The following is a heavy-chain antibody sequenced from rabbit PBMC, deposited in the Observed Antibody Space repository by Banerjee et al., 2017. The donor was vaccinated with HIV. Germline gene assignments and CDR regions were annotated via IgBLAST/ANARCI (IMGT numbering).Heavy chain of an antibody. CDR2: IYTGSGST. J-gene: IGHJ4*01. V-gene: IGHV1S45*01. CDR3: ARDVVAGDGYAL. Sequence: QEQLVESGGGLVQPEGSLTLTCTASGFSFSSKYYMCWVRQAPGKGLEGIGCIYTGSGSTHYASWAKGRFTISKTSSTTVTLQMTSLTAADTATYFCARDVVAGDGYALWGQGTLVTVS. D-gene: IGHD6-1*01. CDR1: GFSFSSKYY.